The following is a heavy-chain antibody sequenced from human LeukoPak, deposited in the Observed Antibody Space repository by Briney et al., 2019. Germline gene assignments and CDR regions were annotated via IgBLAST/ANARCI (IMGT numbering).Heavy chain of an antibody. CDR3: ARDSTYYYDSGSSGPHYFDN. Sequence: PGGSLRLSCAASGFTFSSYAMSWVRQAPGKGLEWVSLISSGGTYEYYADSVKGRFTISRDNSKNTLYLQLNSLRAEDTAVYYCARDSTYYYDSGSSGPHYFDNWGQGTLVTVSS. D-gene: IGHD3-10*01. V-gene: IGHV3-30*01. CDR2: ISSGGTYE. CDR1: GFTFSSYA. J-gene: IGHJ4*02.